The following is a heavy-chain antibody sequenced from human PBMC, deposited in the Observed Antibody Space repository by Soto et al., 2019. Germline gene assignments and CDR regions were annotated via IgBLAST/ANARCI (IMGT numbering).Heavy chain of an antibody. Sequence: GGSLRLSCAASEFTFSNYGMHWVRQAPGKGLEWVAVISYDGSNKYYADSVKGRFTISRDNSKNTLYLQMNSLRAEDTAVYYCARDFYSSSWRGLYYYYYGMDVWRQGTTVTVSS. J-gene: IGHJ6*02. V-gene: IGHV3-30*03. CDR2: ISYDGSNK. CDR1: EFTFSNYG. CDR3: ARDFYSSSWRGLYYYYYGMDV. D-gene: IGHD6-13*01.